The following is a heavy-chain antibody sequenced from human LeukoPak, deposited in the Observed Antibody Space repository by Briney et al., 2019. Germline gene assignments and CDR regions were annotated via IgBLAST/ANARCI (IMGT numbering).Heavy chain of an antibody. Sequence: PSETLSFTCTVSGGSISSSSYYWGWIRQPPGKGLEWIGSIYYSGSTYYNPSLKSRVTISVDTSKNQFSLKLSSVTAADTAVYYCARIPFTVTTEWFDPWGQGTLVTVSS. D-gene: IGHD4-17*01. CDR3: ARIPFTVTTEWFDP. CDR2: IYYSGST. V-gene: IGHV4-39*01. CDR1: GGSISSSSYY. J-gene: IGHJ5*02.